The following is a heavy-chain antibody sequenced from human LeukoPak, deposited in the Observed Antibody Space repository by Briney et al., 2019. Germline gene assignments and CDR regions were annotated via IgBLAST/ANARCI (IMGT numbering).Heavy chain of an antibody. D-gene: IGHD5-24*01. CDR3: AKRGVEMATIYYMDV. Sequence: GGSLRLSCAASGFTFSSYWMHWVRQAPGKGLVWVSRINSDGSSTTYADSVKGRFTISRDNAKNTLYLQMNSLRVEGTAVYYCAKRGVEMATIYYMDVWGKGTAVT. V-gene: IGHV3-74*01. CDR2: INSDGSST. J-gene: IGHJ6*03. CDR1: GFTFSSYW.